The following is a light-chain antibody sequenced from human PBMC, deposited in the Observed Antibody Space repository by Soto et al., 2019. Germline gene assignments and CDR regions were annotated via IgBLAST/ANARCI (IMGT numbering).Light chain of an antibody. CDR2: GAS. CDR3: QQYNNWPRT. Sequence: EIAMTQSPAILSASPGERATLSCGARQSVSSNLAWYQKKPGQAPSLLIYGASTRATGTPARFSGSGSGTESTLTISSLQSEDFAVYYCQQYNNWPRTFGQGTKVEIK. CDR1: QSVSSN. J-gene: IGKJ1*01. V-gene: IGKV3-15*01.